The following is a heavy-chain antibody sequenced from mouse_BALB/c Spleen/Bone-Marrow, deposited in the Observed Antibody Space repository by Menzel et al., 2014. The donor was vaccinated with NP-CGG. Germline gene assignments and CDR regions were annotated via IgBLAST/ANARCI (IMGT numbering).Heavy chain of an antibody. CDR1: GFNIKDTY. Sequence: VQLKESGAELVKPGASVKLSCTASGFNIKDTYIHWVKQRPEQGLEWIGGIDPANGNTKYDPKFQGKATITTDTSSNTAYLQLSSLTSEDTAVYYCASYYYGRSSFACWGQGTLVTVSA. CDR2: IDPANGNT. CDR3: ASYYYGRSSFAC. J-gene: IGHJ3*01. V-gene: IGHV14-3*02. D-gene: IGHD1-1*01.